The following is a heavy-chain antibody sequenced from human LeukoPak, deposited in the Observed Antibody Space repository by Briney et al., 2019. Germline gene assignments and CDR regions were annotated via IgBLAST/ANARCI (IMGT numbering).Heavy chain of an antibody. CDR1: GFTFSDYY. J-gene: IGHJ4*02. D-gene: IGHD5-24*01. CDR2: ISSSGSII. V-gene: IGHV3-11*04. Sequence: GGSLRLSCAASGFTFSDYYMSWIRQAPGKGLEWVSYISSSGSIIYYADSVKGRFTISRDNAKNSLYLQMNSLRDEDTAVYYCARVTVGYNYLVDYWGQGTLVTVSS. CDR3: ARVTVGYNYLVDY.